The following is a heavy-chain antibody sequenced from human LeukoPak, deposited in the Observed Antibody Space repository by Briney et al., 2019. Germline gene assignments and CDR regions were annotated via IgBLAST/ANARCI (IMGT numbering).Heavy chain of an antibody. CDR2: IKQDGSEK. CDR3: ARGGRISIAASRRGYYYYYMDV. CDR1: GFTFSSYW. D-gene: IGHD6-13*01. J-gene: IGHJ6*03. V-gene: IGHV3-7*01. Sequence: GGSLRLSCAASGFTFSSYWMSWVRQAPGKGLEWVANIKQDGSEKYYVDSVKGRFTISRDNAKNSLYLQMNSLRAEDTAVYYCARGGRISIAASRRGYYYYYMDVWGKGTTVTISS.